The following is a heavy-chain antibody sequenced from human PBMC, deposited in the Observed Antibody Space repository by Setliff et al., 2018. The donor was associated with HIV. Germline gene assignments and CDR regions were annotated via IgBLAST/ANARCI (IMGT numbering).Heavy chain of an antibody. J-gene: IGHJ4*02. CDR1: GFTFSDSA. V-gene: IGHV3-73*01. Sequence: GSLRLSCATSGFTFSDSAMHWVRQASGKGLEWVGRTRSIANSHATTYAASVKGRFTISRDDSKNTAYLQMDRLRTEDTAVYYCTRHETTAYWGQGTLVTVSS. D-gene: IGHD4-17*01. CDR3: TRHETTAY. CDR2: TRSIANSHAT.